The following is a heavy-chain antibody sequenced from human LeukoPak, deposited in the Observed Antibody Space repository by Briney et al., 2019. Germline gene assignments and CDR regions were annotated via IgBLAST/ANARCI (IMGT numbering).Heavy chain of an antibody. V-gene: IGHV1-46*01. Sequence: ASVKVSCKASGYTFTSYYIHWVRQAPGQGLEWMGIIYPGGGSTSYAQKFQGRVTMTRDMSTSTVYMELSSLRSEDTAVYYCARDSVSYDFWSGYGAYYYMDVWGKGTTVTVSS. CDR2: IYPGGGST. J-gene: IGHJ6*03. D-gene: IGHD3-3*01. CDR1: GYTFTSYY. CDR3: ARDSVSYDFWSGYGAYYYMDV.